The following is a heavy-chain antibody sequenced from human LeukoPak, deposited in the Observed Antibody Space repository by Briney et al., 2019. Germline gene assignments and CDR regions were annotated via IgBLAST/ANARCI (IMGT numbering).Heavy chain of an antibody. CDR1: GGSISSDIYY. CDR3: ARGGRDCSSTTCSAEYYFDY. V-gene: IGHV4-61*02. J-gene: IGHJ4*02. D-gene: IGHD2-2*01. CDR2: NYTSGST. Sequence: SETLSLTCTVSGGSISSDIYYWSWIRQPAGKGLEWIGRNYTSGSTNYNPSLKSRVTISVDTSKNQFALKLSSVTAADTAVYYCARGGRDCSSTTCSAEYYFDYWGQGTLVTVSP.